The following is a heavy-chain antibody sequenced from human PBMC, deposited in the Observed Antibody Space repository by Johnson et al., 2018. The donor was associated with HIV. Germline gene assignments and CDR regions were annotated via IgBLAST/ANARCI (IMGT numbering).Heavy chain of an antibody. Sequence: VKLVESGGGLVKPGGSLRVSCAASGFTFSNAWMNWVRQAPGKGLEWVGRIRSKTDGGTTEYAAHVKGRFTISRDDSKNTLYLQMNSLKTEDTAVYYCSTDVTDTVTTYYNAFDVWGQGTMVTVSS. CDR1: GFTFSNAW. CDR2: IRSKTDGGTT. J-gene: IGHJ3*01. V-gene: IGHV3-15*01. D-gene: IGHD4-11*01. CDR3: STDVTDTVTTYYNAFDV.